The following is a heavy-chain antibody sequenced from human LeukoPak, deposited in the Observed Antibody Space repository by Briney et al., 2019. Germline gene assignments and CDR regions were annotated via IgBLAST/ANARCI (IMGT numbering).Heavy chain of an antibody. D-gene: IGHD6-19*01. CDR1: GFTFSSYA. CDR2: ISGSGGST. J-gene: IGHJ3*02. V-gene: IGHV3-23*01. CDR3: AKDDYSSGWWGDAFDI. Sequence: PGGSLRLSCAASGFTFSSYAMSWVRQAPGKGLEWVSAISGSGGSTYYADSVKGRFTISRDNSKNTLYLQMNSLRAEDTAVYYCAKDDYSSGWWGDAFDIWGQGTMVTVSP.